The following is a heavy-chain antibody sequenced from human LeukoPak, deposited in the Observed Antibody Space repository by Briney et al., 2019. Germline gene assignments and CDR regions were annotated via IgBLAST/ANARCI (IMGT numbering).Heavy chain of an antibody. Sequence: PSETLSLTSTVSGGSISSSSYYWGWIRQPPGKGLEWIGSIYYSGSTYYNPSLKSRVTISVDTSKNQFSLKLSSVTAADTAVYYCARHAWGSSVPHWFDPWGQGTLVTVSS. J-gene: IGHJ5*02. CDR1: GGSISSSSYY. D-gene: IGHD6-6*01. CDR3: ARHAWGSSVPHWFDP. CDR2: IYYSGST. V-gene: IGHV4-39*01.